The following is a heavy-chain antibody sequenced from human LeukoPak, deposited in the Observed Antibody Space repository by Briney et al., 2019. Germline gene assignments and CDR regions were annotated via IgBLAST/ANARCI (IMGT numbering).Heavy chain of an antibody. V-gene: IGHV3-23*01. CDR1: GLTFSSYA. D-gene: IGHD1-1*01. Sequence: QPGGSLRLSCAASGLTFSSYAMSWVRQAPGKGLEWVSAISGSGGSTYYADSVKGRFTISRDNSKNTLYLQMNSLRAEDTATYFCATKTTFDYWGQGTLVTVSS. J-gene: IGHJ4*02. CDR3: ATKTTFDY. CDR2: ISGSGGST.